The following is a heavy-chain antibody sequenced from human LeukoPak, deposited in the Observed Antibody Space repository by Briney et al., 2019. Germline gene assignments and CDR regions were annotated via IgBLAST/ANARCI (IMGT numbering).Heavy chain of an antibody. J-gene: IGHJ5*02. CDR1: GGSISSSFYY. CDR3: ATERGNMVRGSLRWFDP. CDR2: IYYSGST. Sequence: SETLSLTCTVSGGSISSSFYYWGWIRQPPGKGLEWIGSIYYSGSTYYNPSLKSRVTISEDASTNQFSLKLSSVTAADTAVYYCATERGNMVRGSLRWFDPWGQGILVTVSS. V-gene: IGHV4-39*07. D-gene: IGHD3-10*01.